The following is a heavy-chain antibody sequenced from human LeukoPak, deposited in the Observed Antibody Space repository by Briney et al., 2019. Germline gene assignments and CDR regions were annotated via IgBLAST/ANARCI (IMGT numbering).Heavy chain of an antibody. J-gene: IGHJ4*02. CDR1: GGSISSSSYY. V-gene: IGHV4-39*02. D-gene: IGHD6-19*01. CDR2: IYYSGST. CDR3: ARDERVGSDIDY. Sequence: SETLSLTCTVSGGSISSSSYYWGWIRQPPGKGLEWIGSIYYSGSTYYNPSLKSRVTISVDTSKNQFSLKLSSVTAADTAVYYCARDERVGSDIDYWGQGTLVTVSS.